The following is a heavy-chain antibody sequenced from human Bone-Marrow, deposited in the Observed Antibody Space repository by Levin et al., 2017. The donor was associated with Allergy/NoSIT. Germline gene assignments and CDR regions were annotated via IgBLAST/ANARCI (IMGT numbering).Heavy chain of an antibody. CDR1: GYTFTVYY. D-gene: IGHD1-14*01. CDR2: INPSTGVT. CDR3: ARIGSNQNFDS. J-gene: IGHJ4*02. Sequence: GESLKISCKTSGYTFTVYYMHWVRQAPGQGLEWMGRINPSTGVTDYVQKFQGRVTMTRDTSISTAYMELSSLRSDDTAVYYCARIGSNQNFDSWGQGTLVTVSS. V-gene: IGHV1-2*06.